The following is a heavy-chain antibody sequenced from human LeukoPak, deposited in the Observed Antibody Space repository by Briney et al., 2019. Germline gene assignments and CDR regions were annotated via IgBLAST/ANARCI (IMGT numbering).Heavy chain of an antibody. CDR2: ISAYNGNT. V-gene: IGHV1-18*01. CDR3: ARVAIDYYYYYYMDV. D-gene: IGHD3-9*01. CDR1: GYTFTSYG. J-gene: IGHJ6*03. Sequence: ASEKVSCTASGYTFTSYGISWVRQAPGQGLEWMGWISAYNGNTNYAQKLQGRVTMTTDKSRSTAYMELRRLRSDDTAVYYCARVAIDYYYYYYMDVWGKGTTVTVSS.